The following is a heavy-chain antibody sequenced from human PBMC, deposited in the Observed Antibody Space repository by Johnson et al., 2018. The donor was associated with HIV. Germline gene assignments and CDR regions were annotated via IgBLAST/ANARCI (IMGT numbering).Heavy chain of an antibody. Sequence: QMLLVESGGGVVQPGRSLRLSCAASGFTFSSYAMHWVRQAPGKGLEWVAVISYDGSNKYYADSVKDRFTISRDDSKNTLYLQMNSLRADDTAVYYCARAKSIAIRGGAFDIWGQGTTVTVSS. J-gene: IGHJ3*02. V-gene: IGHV3-30-3*01. CDR3: ARAKSIAIRGGAFDI. CDR2: ISYDGSNK. CDR1: GFTFSSYA. D-gene: IGHD6-6*01.